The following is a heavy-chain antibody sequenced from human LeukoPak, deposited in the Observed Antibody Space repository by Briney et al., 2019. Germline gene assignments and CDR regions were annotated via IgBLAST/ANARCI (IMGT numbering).Heavy chain of an antibody. CDR1: GFTFSSYA. V-gene: IGHV3-23*01. D-gene: IGHD2-15*01. CDR3: GYCSGGTCYSHAFGI. CDR2: IGGSGAYT. J-gene: IGHJ3*02. Sequence: GGSLRLSCAASGFTFSSYAMSWVRQAPGKGLEWVSAIGGSGAYTFYADSVRGRFTISRDNSKNTLYLQMNSLRAEDTAIYYCGYCSGGTCYSHAFGIWGQGTMVTVSS.